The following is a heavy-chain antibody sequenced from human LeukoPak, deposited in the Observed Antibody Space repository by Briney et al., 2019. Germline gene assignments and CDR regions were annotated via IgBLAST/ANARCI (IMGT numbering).Heavy chain of an antibody. CDR1: GFTFSSYA. J-gene: IGHJ4*02. Sequence: GGSLRLSCAASGFTFSSYAMSWVRQAPGKGLEWVSGISGSGGSTYYADSVKGRFTISRDNSKSTLYLQMNSLRAEDTAVYYCAKGVWGVIPRGYFDYWGQGTLVTVSS. V-gene: IGHV3-23*01. CDR2: ISGSGGST. CDR3: AKGVWGVIPRGYFDY. D-gene: IGHD2/OR15-2a*01.